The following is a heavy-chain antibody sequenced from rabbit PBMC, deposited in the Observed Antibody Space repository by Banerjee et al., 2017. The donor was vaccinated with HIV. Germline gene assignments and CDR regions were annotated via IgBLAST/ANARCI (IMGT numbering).Heavy chain of an antibody. V-gene: IGHV1S40*01. CDR3: ARDLTDVIGWNFGW. CDR2: VAAGVSLTS. Sequence: QSLEESGGDLVKPGASLTLTCTASGFSFTYIDYLCWVRQPPGKGPEWIACVAAGVSLTSYYATWAKGRFTISKTSSTTVTLQMTSLTAADTATYFCARDLTDVIGWNFGWWGQGTLVTVS. D-gene: IGHD4-1*01. J-gene: IGHJ6*01. CDR1: GFSFTYIDY.